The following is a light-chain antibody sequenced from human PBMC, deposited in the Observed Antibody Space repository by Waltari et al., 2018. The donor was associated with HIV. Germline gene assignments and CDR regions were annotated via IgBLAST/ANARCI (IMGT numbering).Light chain of an antibody. J-gene: IGKJ2*01. CDR2: AAS. CDR3: QQSYSTLMYT. Sequence: DIQMTHSPSSLSASVGDRVTITCRASQSIADYLNWYQQKPGRAPRLLIYAASSLQRGVPSRFSGSESGTHFTLTISSLQPEDCATYYCQQSYSTLMYTFGQGTKLEIK. V-gene: IGKV1-39*01. CDR1: QSIADY.